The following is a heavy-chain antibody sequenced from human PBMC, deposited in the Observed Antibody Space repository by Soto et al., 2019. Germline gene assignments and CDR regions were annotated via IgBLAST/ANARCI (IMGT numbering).Heavy chain of an antibody. Sequence: SETLSLTCTVSGGSISSSSYYWGWIRQPPGKGLEWIGSIYYSGSTYYNPSLKSRVTISVDTSKNQFSLKLSSVTAADTAVYYCARREAAAGSYFDYWGQGTLVTVSS. CDR1: GGSISSSSYY. J-gene: IGHJ4*02. V-gene: IGHV4-39*01. CDR3: ARREAAAGSYFDY. D-gene: IGHD6-13*01. CDR2: IYYSGST.